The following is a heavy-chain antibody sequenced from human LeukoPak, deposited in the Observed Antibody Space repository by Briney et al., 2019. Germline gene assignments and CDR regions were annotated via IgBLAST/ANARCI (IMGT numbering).Heavy chain of an antibody. Sequence: GGSLRLSCAASGFTFSNAWMSWVRQAPGKGLEWVGRIKSKTDGGTTDYAAPVKGRFTISRDDSRNTLYLQMNSLKTEDTAVYYCTTDDSSGQGVFDYWGQGTLVTVSS. V-gene: IGHV3-15*01. D-gene: IGHD3-22*01. CDR3: TTDDSSGQGVFDY. J-gene: IGHJ4*02. CDR2: IKSKTDGGTT. CDR1: GFTFSNAW.